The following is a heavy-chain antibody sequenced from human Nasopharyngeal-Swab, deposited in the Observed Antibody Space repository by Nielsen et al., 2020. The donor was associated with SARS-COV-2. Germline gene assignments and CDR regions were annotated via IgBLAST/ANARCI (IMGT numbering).Heavy chain of an antibody. J-gene: IGHJ3*02. CDR3: ARDEDNSSSWGDDAFDI. V-gene: IGHV6-1*01. D-gene: IGHD6-13*01. CDR2: TYYRSKWYN. Sequence: WIRQSPSRGLEWLGRTYYRSKWYNDYAVSVKSRITINPDTSKNQFSLQLNSVTPEDTAVYYCARDEDNSSSWGDDAFDIWGQGTMVIVSS.